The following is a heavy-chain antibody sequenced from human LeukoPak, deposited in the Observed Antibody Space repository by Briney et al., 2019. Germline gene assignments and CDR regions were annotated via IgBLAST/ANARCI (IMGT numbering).Heavy chain of an antibody. CDR1: GGSISSGGYY. CDR2: IYYSGSI. Sequence: SETLSLTCTVSGGSISSGGYYWSWIRQHPGKGLEWIGYIYYSGSIYYNPSLKSRVTISVDTSKNQFSLKLSSVTAADTAVYYCARVPDYYDSSGYYYYFDYWGQGTLVTVSS. V-gene: IGHV4-31*03. J-gene: IGHJ4*02. D-gene: IGHD3-22*01. CDR3: ARVPDYYDSSGYYYYFDY.